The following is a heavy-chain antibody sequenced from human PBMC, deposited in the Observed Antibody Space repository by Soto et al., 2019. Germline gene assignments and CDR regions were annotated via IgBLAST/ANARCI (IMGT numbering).Heavy chain of an antibody. V-gene: IGHV1-69*04. Sequence: SVKVSCKASGGSFNSYTFNWVRQAPGQGLEWMGRIIPFANIANYAQAFQDRVTISADTSATTVYMELRSLTSDDTAVYYCARDKAVINATIGMAYWGQGTLVTVSS. J-gene: IGHJ4*02. CDR1: GGSFNSYT. D-gene: IGHD1-20*01. CDR2: IIPFANIA. CDR3: ARDKAVINATIGMAY.